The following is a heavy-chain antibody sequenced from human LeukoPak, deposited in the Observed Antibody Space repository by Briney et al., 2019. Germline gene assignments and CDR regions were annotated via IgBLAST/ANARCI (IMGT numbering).Heavy chain of an antibody. V-gene: IGHV3-21*01. CDR1: GFTFSSYS. D-gene: IGHD3-22*01. CDR3: ARDPEYYDSSGYGDY. CDR2: ISSSSSYI. J-gene: IGHJ4*02. Sequence: AGGSLILSCAASGFTFSSYSTNWVRQAPGKGLEWVSSISSSSSYIYYADSVKGRFTISRDNAKNSLYLQMNSLRAADTAVYYCARDPEYYDSSGYGDYWGQGTLVTVSS.